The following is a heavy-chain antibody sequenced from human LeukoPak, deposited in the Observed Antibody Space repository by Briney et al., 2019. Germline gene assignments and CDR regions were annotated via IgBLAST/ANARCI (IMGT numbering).Heavy chain of an antibody. J-gene: IGHJ4*02. CDR1: GFTFSSYA. D-gene: IGHD6-13*01. CDR3: ARGSYSSSWKTFDY. V-gene: IGHV3-30*04. CDR2: ISYDGSIN. Sequence: GGSLRLSCAAFGFTFSSYAMHWVRQAPGKGLEWVAPISYDGSINDYADSVKGRFTISRDNSKNTLYLQMNSLRADDTAMYYCARGSYSSSWKTFDYWGQGTLVTVSS.